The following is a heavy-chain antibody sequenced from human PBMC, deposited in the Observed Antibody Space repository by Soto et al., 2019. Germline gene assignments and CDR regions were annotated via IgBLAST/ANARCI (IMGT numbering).Heavy chain of an antibody. CDR2: IDYIGRA. CDR1: GGSISSDNYF. Sequence: LSLTCTVSGGSISSDNYFWSWIRQHPGQGLEWFGYIDYIGRAYYNPSLKSRVTTSVDTSKNQFSLRLSSVTVADTATYYCAREVKSAAASDAFDTWGQGTVVTVSS. CDR3: AREVKSAAASDAFDT. D-gene: IGHD2-15*01. V-gene: IGHV4-31*03. J-gene: IGHJ3*02.